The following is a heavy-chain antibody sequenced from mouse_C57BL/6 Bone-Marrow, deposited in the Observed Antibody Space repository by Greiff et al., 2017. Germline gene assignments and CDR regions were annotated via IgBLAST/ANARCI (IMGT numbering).Heavy chain of an antibody. CDR2: IHPNSGST. CDR3: ARCSFSFAY. J-gene: IGHJ3*01. CDR1: GYTFTSYW. Sequence: QVQLKQSGAELVKPGASVKLSCKASGYTFTSYWMHWVKQRPGQGLEWIGMIHPNSGSTNYNEKFKSKATLTVDKSSSTAYMQLSSLTSEDSAVYYCARCSFSFAYWGQGTLVTVSA. V-gene: IGHV1-64*01.